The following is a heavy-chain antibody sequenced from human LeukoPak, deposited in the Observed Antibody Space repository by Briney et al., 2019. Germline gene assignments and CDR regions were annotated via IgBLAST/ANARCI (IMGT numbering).Heavy chain of an antibody. CDR2: ISGYNGNT. CDR3: ARVLTGSGWYKDY. D-gene: IGHD6-19*01. CDR1: GYTFTSYG. V-gene: IGHV1-18*04. J-gene: IGHJ4*02. Sequence: ASVKVSCKASGYTFTSYGISWVRQAPGQGLEWMGWISGYNGNTNYAQKLQGRVTMNTDTSTSTVYMELRSLRSDDTAVYYCARVLTGSGWYKDYWGQGTLVTVSS.